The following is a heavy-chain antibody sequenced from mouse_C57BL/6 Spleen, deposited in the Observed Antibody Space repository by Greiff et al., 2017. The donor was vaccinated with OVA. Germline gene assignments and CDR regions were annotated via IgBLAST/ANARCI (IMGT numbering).Heavy chain of an antibody. CDR1: GFNIKDYY. CDR3: SRSGLLRFPFDY. V-gene: IGHV14-2*01. J-gene: IGHJ2*01. CDR2: IDPEDGET. Sequence: VQLKQSGAELVKPGASVKLSCTASGFNIKDYYMHWVKQRTEQGLEWIGRIDPEDGETKYAPKFQGKATITEDTSSNTAYLHLRSLTSEDTAVYYCSRSGLLRFPFDYWGQGTTLTVSS. D-gene: IGHD1-1*01.